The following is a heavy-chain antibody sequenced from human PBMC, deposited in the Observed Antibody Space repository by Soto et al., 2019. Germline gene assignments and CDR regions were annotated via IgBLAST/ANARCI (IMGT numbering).Heavy chain of an antibody. CDR3: ASLWFGELLPHYGMDV. V-gene: IGHV4-39*01. Sequence: SETLSLTCTVSGGSISSSSYYWGWIRQPPGKGLEWIGSIYYSGSTYYNPSLKSRVTISVDTSKNQFSLKLSSVTAADTAVYYCASLWFGELLPHYGMDVWGQGTTVT. D-gene: IGHD3-10*01. CDR2: IYYSGST. J-gene: IGHJ6*02. CDR1: GGSISSSSYY.